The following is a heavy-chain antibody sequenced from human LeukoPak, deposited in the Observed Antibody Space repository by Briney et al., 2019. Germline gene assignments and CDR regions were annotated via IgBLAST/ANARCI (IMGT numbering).Heavy chain of an antibody. CDR2: ISGSGGST. CDR3: AKDGSLMGFGEFLNY. Sequence: GGSLRPSCAASGFTFSSYAMSWVRQAPGKGLEWVSAISGSGGSTYYADSVKGRFTISRDNSKNTLYLQMNSLRAEDTAVYYCAKDGSLMGFGEFLNYWGQGTLVTVSS. J-gene: IGHJ4*02. V-gene: IGHV3-23*01. CDR1: GFTFSSYA. D-gene: IGHD3-10*01.